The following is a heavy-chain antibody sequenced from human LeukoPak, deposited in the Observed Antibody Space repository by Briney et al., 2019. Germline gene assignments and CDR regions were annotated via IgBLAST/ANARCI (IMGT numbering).Heavy chain of an antibody. D-gene: IGHD3-3*01. CDR3: AKPPEYYDFWSGYSYYFDY. Sequence: GGSLRLSCAASGFTFSSYAMSWVRQAPGKGLEWVSAISGSGGSTYYADSVKGRFTISRDSSKNTLYLQMNSLRAEDTAVYYCAKPPEYYDFWSGYSYYFDYWGQGTLVTVSS. CDR2: ISGSGGST. J-gene: IGHJ4*02. CDR1: GFTFSSYA. V-gene: IGHV3-23*01.